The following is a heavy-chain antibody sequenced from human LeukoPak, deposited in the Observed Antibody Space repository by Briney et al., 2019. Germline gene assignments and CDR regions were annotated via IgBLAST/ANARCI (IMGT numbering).Heavy chain of an antibody. J-gene: IGHJ4*02. CDR3: AHSYCGGYCYRFDY. Sequence: AGPTLVKPTQTLTLTCTFSGFSLSTSGVGVGWIRQPPGKALEWLAHIYWDDDKRYSPSLKSRLTITNNTSKNQVVLTMTNMDPVDTATYYCAHSYCGGYCYRFDYWGQGTLVTVSS. CDR2: IYWDDDK. V-gene: IGHV2-5*02. D-gene: IGHD2-21*02. CDR1: GFSLSTSGVG.